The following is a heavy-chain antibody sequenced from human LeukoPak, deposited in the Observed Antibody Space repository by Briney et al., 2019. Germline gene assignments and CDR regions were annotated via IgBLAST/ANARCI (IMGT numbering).Heavy chain of an antibody. CDR2: MNPNSGNT. CDR3: ARGPPHYYYMDV. Sequence: GASVKVSCKASGYTFTSYDINWVRQATGQGLEWMVWMNPNSGNTGYAQKFQGRVTMTRNTSISTAYMELSSLRSEDTAVYYCARGPPHYYYMDVWGKGTTVTVSS. V-gene: IGHV1-8*01. J-gene: IGHJ6*03. CDR1: GYTFTSYD.